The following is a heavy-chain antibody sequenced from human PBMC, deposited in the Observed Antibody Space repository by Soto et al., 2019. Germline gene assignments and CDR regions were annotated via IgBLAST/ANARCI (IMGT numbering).Heavy chain of an antibody. Sequence: QVHLVQSGAEVKKPGASVKVSCKASGYSFTDYYMHWVRQAPGQSLEWMGWINTKTGGTNYAQRFQDRVTMTGDTSINTAYMELSRLRSDDTAVYYCARVGPTGWFDPWGQGTLVTVPS. J-gene: IGHJ5*02. CDR3: ARVGPTGWFDP. CDR2: INTKTGGT. V-gene: IGHV1-2*02. CDR1: GYSFTDYY.